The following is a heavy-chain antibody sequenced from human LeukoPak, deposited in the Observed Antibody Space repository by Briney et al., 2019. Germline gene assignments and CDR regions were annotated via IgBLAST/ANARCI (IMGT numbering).Heavy chain of an antibody. V-gene: IGHV4-59*01. CDR2: IYYSGST. CDR3: ASSSGEGWFDP. Sequence: KTSETLSLTCTVSGGSISSYYWSWIRQPPGKGLEWIGYIYYSGSTNYNPSLKSRVTISVDTSKNQFSLKLSSVTAADTAVYYCASSSGEGWFDPWGQGTLVTVSS. J-gene: IGHJ5*02. CDR1: GGSISSYY. D-gene: IGHD6-25*01.